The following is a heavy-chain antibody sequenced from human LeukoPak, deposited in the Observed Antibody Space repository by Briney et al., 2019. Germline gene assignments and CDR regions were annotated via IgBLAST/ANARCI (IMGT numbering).Heavy chain of an antibody. CDR3: ARDFPPDYGDYGGYYYYYYMDV. CDR1: GYTFTSYA. V-gene: IGHV7-4-1*02. D-gene: IGHD4-17*01. Sequence: EASVKVSCKASGYTFTSYAMNWVRQAPGQGLEWMGWINTNTGNPTYAQGFTGRFVFSLDTSVSTAYLQISSLKAEDTAVYYCARDFPPDYGDYGGYYYYYYMDVWGKGTTVTVSS. J-gene: IGHJ6*03. CDR2: INTNTGNP.